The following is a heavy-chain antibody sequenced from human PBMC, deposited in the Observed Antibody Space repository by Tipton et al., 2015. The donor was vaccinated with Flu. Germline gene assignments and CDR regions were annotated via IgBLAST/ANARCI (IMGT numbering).Heavy chain of an antibody. J-gene: IGHJ4*02. Sequence: SLSLSCVASGFTFSSYEMNWVRQAPGKGLEWVSYISSSGTTIYYADSVKGRFTISRDNAKNSLYLQMNSLRAEDTAVYYCARVWGYSYYFDYWGQGTLVTVSS. V-gene: IGHV3-48*03. CDR2: ISSSGTTI. D-gene: IGHD3-16*01. CDR1: GFTFSSYE. CDR3: ARVWGYSYYFDY.